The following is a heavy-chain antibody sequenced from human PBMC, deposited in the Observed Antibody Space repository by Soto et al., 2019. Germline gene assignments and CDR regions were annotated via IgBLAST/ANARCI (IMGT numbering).Heavy chain of an antibody. J-gene: IGHJ4*02. V-gene: IGHV1-18*04. D-gene: IGHD1-26*01. CDR1: GFIFNNYA. CDR2: ISANSGNT. Sequence: ASVKVSCKAFGFIFNNYAISWVRQAPGQGLEWMGWISANSGNTNYAQKLQGRVTMTRDTSINTAYMELTTLTSDDTAFYYCARGVSAGVDYWGQGTLVTVSS. CDR3: ARGVSAGVDY.